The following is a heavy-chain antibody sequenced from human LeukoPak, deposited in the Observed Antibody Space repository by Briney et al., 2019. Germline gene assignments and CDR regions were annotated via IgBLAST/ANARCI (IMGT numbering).Heavy chain of an antibody. V-gene: IGHV3-33*01. CDR1: GFTFSSYG. J-gene: IGHJ5*02. D-gene: IGHD3-3*01. Sequence: QSGGSLRLSCAVSGFTFSSYGMHWVSQAPGKGLEWVAVIWYDGSNKYYADSVKGRFTISRDNSKNTLYLQMNSLRAEDTAVYYCGRDFGQLEWLHNWFDPWGQGTLVTVSS. CDR3: GRDFGQLEWLHNWFDP. CDR2: IWYDGSNK.